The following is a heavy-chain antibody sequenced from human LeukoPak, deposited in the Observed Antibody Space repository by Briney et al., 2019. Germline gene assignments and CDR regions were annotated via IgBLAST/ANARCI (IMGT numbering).Heavy chain of an antibody. CDR1: GFTFSSYA. J-gene: IGHJ4*02. V-gene: IGHV3-21*01. D-gene: IGHD5-18*01. CDR2: ISSSSSYI. Sequence: GGSLRLSCAASGFTFSSYAMHWVRQAPGKGLEWVSSISSSSSYIYYADSVKGRFTISRDNAKNSLYLQMNSLRAEDTAVYYCARGTVAVGYNHENGDYWGQGTLVTVSS. CDR3: ARGTVAVGYNHENGDY.